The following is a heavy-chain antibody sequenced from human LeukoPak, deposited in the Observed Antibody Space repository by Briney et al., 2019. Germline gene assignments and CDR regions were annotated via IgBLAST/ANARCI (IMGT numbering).Heavy chain of an antibody. CDR1: GGSISSYY. CDR3: ARHSAHSSTNDAFDM. J-gene: IGHJ3*02. V-gene: IGHV4-59*01. Sequence: SETLTLTCTVSGGSISSYYWSWIRQPPGRGLEWIGYIYYSGNSGSANYNPSLKSRVTILEDTSKNQFSLKLTSVTAADSAVYYCARHSAHSSTNDAFDMWGQGTLVIVSS. D-gene: IGHD6-13*01. CDR2: IYYSGNSGSA.